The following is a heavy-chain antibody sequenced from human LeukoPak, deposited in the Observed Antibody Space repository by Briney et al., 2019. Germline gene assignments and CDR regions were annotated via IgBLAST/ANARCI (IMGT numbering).Heavy chain of an antibody. Sequence: GRSLRLSCAASGFTFDDYAMHWVRQAPGKGLAWVSGISWNSGSIGYADSVKGRFTISRDNAKNSLYLQMNSLRAEDTALYYCARKWELLPDAFDIWGQGTMVTVSS. CDR1: GFTFDDYA. J-gene: IGHJ3*02. D-gene: IGHD1-26*01. CDR2: ISWNSGSI. CDR3: ARKWELLPDAFDI. V-gene: IGHV3-9*01.